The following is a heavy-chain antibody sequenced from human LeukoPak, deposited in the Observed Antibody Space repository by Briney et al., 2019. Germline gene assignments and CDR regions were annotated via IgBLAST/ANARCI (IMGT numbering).Heavy chain of an antibody. CDR3: ARDRRWLQSEGLDY. J-gene: IGHJ4*02. Sequence: GRSLRLSCAASGFTFSSYGMQWVRQAPGKGLEWVAVIWYDGTKKYYADSVKGRFTISRDNSKNKMYLQMNSLRAEDTAVYYCARDRRWLQSEGLDYWGQGTLVTVSS. D-gene: IGHD5-24*01. V-gene: IGHV3-33*01. CDR1: GFTFSSYG. CDR2: IWYDGTKK.